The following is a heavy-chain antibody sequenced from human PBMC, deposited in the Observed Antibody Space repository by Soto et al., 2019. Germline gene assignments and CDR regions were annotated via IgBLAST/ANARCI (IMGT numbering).Heavy chain of an antibody. CDR3: AKGRYDFWSPYYFDS. V-gene: IGHV3-9*01. CDR1: WLNFDDFA. J-gene: IGHJ4*02. Sequence: SLRLSCVVTWLNFDDFAMHWVRQAPGKGLEWVSGITWNSRVLAYADSVKGRFTISRDNARNSLYLQMDSLRDEDTALYYCAKGRYDFWSPYYFDSWGQGALVTVSS. CDR2: ITWNSRVL. D-gene: IGHD3-3*01.